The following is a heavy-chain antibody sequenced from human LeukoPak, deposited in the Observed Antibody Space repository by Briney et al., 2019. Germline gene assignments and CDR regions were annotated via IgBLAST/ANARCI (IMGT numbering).Heavy chain of an antibody. J-gene: IGHJ4*02. CDR1: GGSISSSSYY. D-gene: IGHD2-15*01. CDR3: ARQYCSGGSCRFDY. CDR2: IYYSGST. V-gene: IGHV4-39*01. Sequence: SETLSLTCTVSGGSISSSSYYWGWIRQPPGKGLEWIGSIYYSGSTYYNPSLKSRVTISVDTSKNQFSLKLSSVTAADTAVYYSARQYCSGGSCRFDYWGQGTLVTVSS.